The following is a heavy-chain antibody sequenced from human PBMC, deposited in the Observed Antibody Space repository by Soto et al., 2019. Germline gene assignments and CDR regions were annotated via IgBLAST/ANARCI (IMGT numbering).Heavy chain of an antibody. CDR2: ISAYNGNT. D-gene: IGHD3-22*01. CDR1: GYAFTSYG. J-gene: IGHJ3*02. V-gene: IGHV1-18*04. Sequence: ASVKVSCKASGYAFTSYGISWVRQAPGQGLEWMGWISAYNGNTNYAQKLQGRVTMTTDTSTSTAYMELRSLRSDDTAVYYCARDHYDSSGYYYDAFDIWGQGTMVTVSS. CDR3: ARDHYDSSGYYYDAFDI.